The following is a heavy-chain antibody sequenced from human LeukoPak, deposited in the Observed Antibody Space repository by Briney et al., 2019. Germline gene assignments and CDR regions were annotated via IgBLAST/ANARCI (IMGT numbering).Heavy chain of an antibody. D-gene: IGHD3-10*02. V-gene: IGHV3-23*01. J-gene: IGHJ6*04. CDR2: ISGSGGSR. CDR3: AELGITMIGGV. Sequence: GGSLRLSCAASGFTFSTYGMSWVRQAPGKGLEWVSGISGSGGSRFYTDSVKGRFTISRDNAKNSLYLQMNSLRAEDTAVYYCAELGITMIGGVWGKGTTVTISS. CDR1: GFTFSTYG.